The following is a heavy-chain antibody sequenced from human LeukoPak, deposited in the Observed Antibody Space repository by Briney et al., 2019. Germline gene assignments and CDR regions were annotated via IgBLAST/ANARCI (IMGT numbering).Heavy chain of an antibody. J-gene: IGHJ4*02. V-gene: IGHV3-74*01. CDR2: VNSDGSGT. CDR3: VCLGLGGLSLD. CDR1: GFTFSRYS. D-gene: IGHD3-16*01. Sequence: PGGSLRLSCAASGFTFSRYSMYWVRQAPGKGLVWVSHVNSDGSGTDYADSVKGRFTISRDNAKNTLYLQMNSLRVEDTAVYYCVCLGLGGLSLDWGQGTLVTVSS.